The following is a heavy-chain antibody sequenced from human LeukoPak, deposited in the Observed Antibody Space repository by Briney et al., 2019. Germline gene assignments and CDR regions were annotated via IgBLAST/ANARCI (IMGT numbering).Heavy chain of an antibody. J-gene: IGHJ6*02. Sequence: PGGSLRLSWAASGFTFSGSAMHWVRQASGKGLEWVGRIRSKANSYATAYAASVKGRFTISRDDSKNTAYLQMNSLKTEDTAVYYCTRQDMVRGVIPFDSGYYGMDVWGQGTTVTVSS. D-gene: IGHD3-10*01. CDR2: IRSKANSYAT. CDR3: TRQDMVRGVIPFDSGYYGMDV. CDR1: GFTFSGSA. V-gene: IGHV3-73*01.